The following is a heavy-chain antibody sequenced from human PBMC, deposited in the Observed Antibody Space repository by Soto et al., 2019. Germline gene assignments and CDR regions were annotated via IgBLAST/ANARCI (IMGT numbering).Heavy chain of an antibody. D-gene: IGHD2-21*01. J-gene: IGHJ6*03. CDR2: IYYSGRT. CDR3: ALCPPPQGDYYYMDV. CDR1: GGSISSGGYY. Sequence: QVQLQESGPGLVKPSQTLSLTCTVSGGSISSGGYYWIWIRQHPGKGLEWIGYIYYSGRTYYNPSLKSRVTISVDTSKHQFTLKLSSVTAADTAAYYCALCPPPQGDYYYMDVWGKGTTVTVSS. V-gene: IGHV4-31*03.